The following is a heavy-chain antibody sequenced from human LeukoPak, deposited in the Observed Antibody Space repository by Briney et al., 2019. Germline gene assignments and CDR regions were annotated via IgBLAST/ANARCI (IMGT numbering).Heavy chain of an antibody. Sequence: GGSLRLSCVASRLTFSNYWMSWVRQAPVKALEWVANINQDGSKKPYADSMKGRFTISRDNAKESLYLQLNSLRADDTAVYYCSTRSVSTMVTHHAFDIWGQGTMVTVSS. D-gene: IGHD4-23*01. CDR2: INQDGSKK. CDR1: RLTFSNYW. J-gene: IGHJ3*02. V-gene: IGHV3-7*01. CDR3: STRSVSTMVTHHAFDI.